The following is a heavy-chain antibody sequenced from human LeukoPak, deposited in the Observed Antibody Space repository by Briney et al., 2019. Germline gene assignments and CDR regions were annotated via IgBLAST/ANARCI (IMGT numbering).Heavy chain of an antibody. V-gene: IGHV3-23*01. Sequence: GGSLRLSCAASGFTFSSYAVSWVRQAPGKGLEWVSAISGSGARTFYADSVKGRFAISRDNSKDTMDLQMNSLRVEDTAVYYCAKEGATEGPSSFDYWGQGTLVTASS. CDR1: GFTFSSYA. J-gene: IGHJ4*02. CDR3: AKEGATEGPSSFDY. CDR2: ISGSGART. D-gene: IGHD5-12*01.